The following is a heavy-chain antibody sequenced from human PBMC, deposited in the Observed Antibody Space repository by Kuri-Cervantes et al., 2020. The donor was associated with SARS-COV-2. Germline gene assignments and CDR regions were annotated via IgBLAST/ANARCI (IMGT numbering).Heavy chain of an antibody. D-gene: IGHD2-8*01. CDR1: GYSISSGYY. Sequence: SETLSLTCTVSGYSISSGYYWGWIRQPPGKGLEWIGYIYYSGSTNYNPSLKSRVTISVDTSKTQFSLNVSSVTAADTAVHYCARGMYATSSSGFDYWGQGTLVTVSS. J-gene: IGHJ4*02. V-gene: IGHV4-38-2*02. CDR2: IYYSGST. CDR3: ARGMYATSSSGFDY.